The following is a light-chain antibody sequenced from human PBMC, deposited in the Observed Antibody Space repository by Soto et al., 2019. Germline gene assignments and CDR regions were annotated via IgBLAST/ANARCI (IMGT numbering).Light chain of an antibody. J-gene: IGLJ1*01. CDR3: CSYTSSSTPWV. CDR1: SSDVGGYNY. CDR2: DVS. V-gene: IGLV2-14*03. Sequence: QSALTQPASVSGSPGQSITISCTGTSSDVGGYNYVSWYQQHPGKAPKLMIYDVSDRPSGVSNRFSASKSGNTASLTISGLQAEDEADYHCCSYTSSSTPWVFGTGTKVTV.